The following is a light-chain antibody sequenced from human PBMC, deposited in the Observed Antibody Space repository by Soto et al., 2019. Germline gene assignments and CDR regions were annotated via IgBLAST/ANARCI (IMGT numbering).Light chain of an antibody. CDR3: TSFTSTSSLYV. CDR2: EVT. V-gene: IGLV2-14*01. Sequence: QSALTQPASVSGSPGQSITISCTGTNSDVGAYSYVSWYQQYPGKAPKLMIYEVTIRPSGISNRFSGSKSGNTASLTISGLQAEDEADYFCTSFTSTSSLYVFGTGTKLTVL. J-gene: IGLJ1*01. CDR1: NSDVGAYSY.